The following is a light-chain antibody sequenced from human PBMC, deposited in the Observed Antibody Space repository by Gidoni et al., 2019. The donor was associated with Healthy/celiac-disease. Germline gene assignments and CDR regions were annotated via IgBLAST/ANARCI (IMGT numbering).Light chain of an antibody. CDR3: QQYNNWPPYT. Sequence: EIVMTQSPATLSVSPGERPTLSCRASQSVSSNLAWYQQKPGQAPRHLIYVASTRATGIPARFSGSGSGTEFTLTISSLQSEDFAVYYCQQYNNWPPYTFGQGTKLEIK. CDR2: VAS. J-gene: IGKJ2*01. V-gene: IGKV3-15*01. CDR1: QSVSSN.